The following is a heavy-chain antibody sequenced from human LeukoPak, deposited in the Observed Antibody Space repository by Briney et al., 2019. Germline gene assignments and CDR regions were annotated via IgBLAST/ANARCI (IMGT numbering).Heavy chain of an antibody. D-gene: IGHD6-13*01. CDR1: GGSISSYY. CDR3: ARGEQLASY. V-gene: IGHV4-59*01. Sequence: PSETLSPTCTVSGGSISSYYWSWIRQPPGKGLEWIGYIYYSGSTNYNPSLKSRVTISVDTSKNQFSLKLSSVTAADTAVYYCARGEQLASYWGQGTLVTVSS. J-gene: IGHJ4*02. CDR2: IYYSGST.